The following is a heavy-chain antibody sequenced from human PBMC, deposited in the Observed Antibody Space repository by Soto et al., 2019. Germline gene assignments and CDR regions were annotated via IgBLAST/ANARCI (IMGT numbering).Heavy chain of an antibody. CDR1: GYTFTSYY. CDR2: INPSGGST. V-gene: IGHV1-46*01. Sequence: QVQLVQSGAEVKKPGASVKVSCKASGYTFTSYYMHWVRQAPGQGLEWMGIINPSGGSTSYAQKFQGRVTMTRDTSTSTVYMELSSLRSEDTAVYYCARPRGYSYGSKEYYFDYWGQGTLFTVSS. CDR3: ARPRGYSYGSKEYYFDY. J-gene: IGHJ4*02. D-gene: IGHD5-18*01.